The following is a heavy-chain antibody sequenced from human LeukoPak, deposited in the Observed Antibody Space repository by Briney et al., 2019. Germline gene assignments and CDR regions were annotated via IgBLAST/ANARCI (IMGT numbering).Heavy chain of an antibody. Sequence: GASVKVSCKASGYTFTNYDINWVRQAPGQGLEWMGWISAYNGNTKYAQKFQGRLTMTTDTSTSTAYMELRSLRSDDTAVYYCARFTPRLTREKFDYWGQGTLVTVSS. D-gene: IGHD2-2*01. CDR1: GYTFTNYD. CDR2: ISAYNGNT. J-gene: IGHJ4*02. CDR3: ARFTPRLTREKFDY. V-gene: IGHV1-18*01.